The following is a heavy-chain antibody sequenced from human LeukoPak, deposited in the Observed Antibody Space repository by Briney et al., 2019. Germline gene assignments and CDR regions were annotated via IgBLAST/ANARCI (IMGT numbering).Heavy chain of an antibody. J-gene: IGHJ5*02. Sequence: ASVKVSRKASGYTFTGYYMHWVRQAPGQGLEWMGRINPNSGGTNYAQKFQGRVTMTRDTSISTAYMELSRLRSDDTAVYYCARVHSYDTPNAANWFDPWGQGTLVTVSS. CDR3: ARVHSYDTPNAANWFDP. CDR2: INPNSGGT. CDR1: GYTFTGYY. D-gene: IGHD5-18*01. V-gene: IGHV1-2*06.